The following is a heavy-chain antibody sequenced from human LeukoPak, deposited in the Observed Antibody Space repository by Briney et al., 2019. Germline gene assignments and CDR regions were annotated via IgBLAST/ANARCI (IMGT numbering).Heavy chain of an antibody. J-gene: IGHJ4*02. CDR1: GFTFGDYL. CDR3: SRGSVWLSVY. Sequence: GRSLRLSCTASGFTFGDYLMSWFRQAPGKGLEWIGFISGGTTEYAASVKGRFTISRDDSTSIAYLQMNSLTTEDTAVYYCSRGSVWLSVYWGQGTLVTVSS. CDR2: ISGGTT. V-gene: IGHV3-49*03. D-gene: IGHD5/OR15-5a*01.